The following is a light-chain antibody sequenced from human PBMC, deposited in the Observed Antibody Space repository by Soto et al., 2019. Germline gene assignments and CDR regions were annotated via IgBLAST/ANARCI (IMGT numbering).Light chain of an antibody. V-gene: IGKV1-39*01. CDR2: STS. J-gene: IGKJ2*01. CDR3: QQGSNWYT. CDR1: QTVTNY. Sequence: DIQMTQSPSSLSAAVGDRVTITCRASQTVTNYLYWYHQQPGKAPKLLIHSTSTLQTEVPSRFSGSGSGTDFTLTINSLQPEDFAVYYCQQGSNWYTFGQGTKLEIK.